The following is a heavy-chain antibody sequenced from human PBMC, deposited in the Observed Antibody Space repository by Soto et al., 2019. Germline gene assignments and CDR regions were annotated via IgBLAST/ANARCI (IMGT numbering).Heavy chain of an antibody. CDR3: ARATGYYYDSSGYADAFDI. D-gene: IGHD3-22*01. CDR1: GGSISSYY. Sequence: PSETLSLTCTVSGGSISSYYWSWIRQPPGKGLEWIGYIYYSGSTNYNPSLKSRVTISVDTSKNQFSLKLSSVTAADTAVYYCARATGYYYDSSGYADAFDIWGQGRMVTVS. V-gene: IGHV4-59*01. J-gene: IGHJ3*02. CDR2: IYYSGST.